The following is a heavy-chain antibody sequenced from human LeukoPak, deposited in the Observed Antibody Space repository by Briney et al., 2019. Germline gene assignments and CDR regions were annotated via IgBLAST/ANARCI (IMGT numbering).Heavy chain of an antibody. CDR2: ISYDGSTI. CDR1: GFIFSSYG. V-gene: IGHV3-30*18. D-gene: IGHD1-26*01. Sequence: GGSLRLSCAASGFIFSSYGIHWVRQAPGKGLEWVAVISYDGSTIYYADSVKGRFTISRDNSKGTLYLQMNSLRADDTAVYYCAKGVGSTGSYFDYWGQGTLVTVSS. J-gene: IGHJ4*02. CDR3: AKGVGSTGSYFDY.